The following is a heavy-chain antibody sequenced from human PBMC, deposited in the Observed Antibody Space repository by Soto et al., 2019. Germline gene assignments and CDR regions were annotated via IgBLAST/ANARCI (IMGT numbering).Heavy chain of an antibody. V-gene: IGHV1-69*01. Sequence: QVQLVQSGAEVKKPGSSVKVSCKASGGTFSSYAISWVRQAPGQELEWMGGIIPIFGTANYAQKFQGRVTITADESTSRAYRALISLRSEDTAVYYCAVRDGIQIFSFDYWGEAPLVTFSS. CDR2: IIPIFGTA. CDR1: GGTFSSYA. J-gene: IGHJ4*02. CDR3: AVRDGIQIFSFDY. D-gene: IGHD3-3*01.